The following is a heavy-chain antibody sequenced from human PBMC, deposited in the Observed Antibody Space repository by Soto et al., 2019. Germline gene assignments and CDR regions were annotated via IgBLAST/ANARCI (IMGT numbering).Heavy chain of an antibody. CDR2: IWYDGSNK. J-gene: IGHJ6*02. Sequence: PGGSLRLSCAASGFTFSSYGMHWVRQAPGKGLEWVAVIWYDGSNKYYADSVKGRFTISRDNSKNTLHLQMNSLRAEDTAVYYCARGTGITFGGATRLPHYYYGMDVWGQGTTVTVSS. V-gene: IGHV3-33*01. D-gene: IGHD3-16*01. CDR3: ARGTGITFGGATRLPHYYYGMDV. CDR1: GFTFSSYG.